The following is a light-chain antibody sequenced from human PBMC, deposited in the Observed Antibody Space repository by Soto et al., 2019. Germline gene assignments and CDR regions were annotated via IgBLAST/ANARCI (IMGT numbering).Light chain of an antibody. V-gene: IGLV2-14*01. CDR1: SSDVGGYKY. J-gene: IGLJ1*01. CDR2: EVS. CDR3: SSYTSTNTYV. Sequence: QSVLTQPASVSGSPGQSITISCTGTSSDVGGYKYVTWYQQSPGKAPKVLIYEVSNRFSGVSNRFSGSKSGNMASLTISGLQAEDEADYFCSSYTSTNTYVFGSGTKVTVL.